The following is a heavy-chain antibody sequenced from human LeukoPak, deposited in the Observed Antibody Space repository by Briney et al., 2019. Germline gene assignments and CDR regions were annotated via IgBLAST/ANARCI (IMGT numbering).Heavy chain of an antibody. D-gene: IGHD3-10*01. Sequence: SETLSLTCTVSGDSFSTFYWSWIRQPPGKGLEWIGYFYYSVSTNYNPSLRSRVTISVDASKNQFSLALRSVTAADTAVYYCARLGPHSKYNWFDPWGQGTLVTVSS. V-gene: IGHV4-59*08. CDR3: ARLGPHSKYNWFDP. J-gene: IGHJ5*02. CDR2: FYYSVST. CDR1: GDSFSTFY.